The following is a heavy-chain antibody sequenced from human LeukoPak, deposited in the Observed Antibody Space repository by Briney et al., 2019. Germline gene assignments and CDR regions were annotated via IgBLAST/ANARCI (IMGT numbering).Heavy chain of an antibody. CDR2: ISSSGSTI. CDR3: ASVGYCGGDCYSAHFDY. D-gene: IGHD2-21*02. CDR1: GFTFSSYE. Sequence: GGSLRLSCAASGFTFSSYEMNWVRQAPGKGLEWVSYISSSGSTIYYADSVKGRFTISRDNAKNSLYLKMNSLRAEDTAVYYCASVGYCGGDCYSAHFDYWGQGNLVTVSS. J-gene: IGHJ4*02. V-gene: IGHV3-48*03.